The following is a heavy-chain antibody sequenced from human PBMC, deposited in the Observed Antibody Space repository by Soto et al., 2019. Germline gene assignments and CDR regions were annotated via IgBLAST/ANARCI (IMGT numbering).Heavy chain of an antibody. V-gene: IGHV4-4*07. CDR3: AREKGYYYDSPSAFDI. CDR2: IYTSGST. CDR1: GGSISSYY. D-gene: IGHD3-22*01. J-gene: IGHJ3*02. Sequence: PSETLSLTCTVSGGSISSYYWSWIRQPAGKGLEWIGRIYTSGSTNYNPSLKSRVTMSVDTSKNQFSLKLSSVTAADTAVYYCAREKGYYYDSPSAFDIWGQGTMVTVSS.